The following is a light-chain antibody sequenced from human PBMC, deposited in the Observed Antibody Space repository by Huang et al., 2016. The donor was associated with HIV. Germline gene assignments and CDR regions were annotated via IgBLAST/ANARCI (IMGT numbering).Light chain of an antibody. V-gene: IGKV3-15*01. CDR1: QSVLKN. CDR2: GSS. Sequence: ENLMTQSTSTLSVSPGESATLSCRASQSVLKNLAWYQQKPGQAPKLLSYGSSTRAAGSPARFSGSGSGTDFTLTSSSLQSEDFAVYYCQQYNTSPRTFGQGTKVEV. J-gene: IGKJ1*01. CDR3: QQYNTSPRT.